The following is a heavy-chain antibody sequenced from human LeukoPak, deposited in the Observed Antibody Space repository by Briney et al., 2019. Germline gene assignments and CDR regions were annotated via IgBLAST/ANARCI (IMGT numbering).Heavy chain of an antibody. CDR2: IKEDGSVK. J-gene: IGHJ4*02. D-gene: IGHD2-21*02. V-gene: IGHV3-7*01. CDR1: GFTFTKHW. CDR3: GRDIVGGGDDY. Sequence: QPGGSLRLSCAASGFTFTKHWMSWVRQAPGRGLEWVANIKEDGSVKNYVDSVKGRFTISRDNARNSVSLQMNSLRAEDTAMYYCGRDIVGGGDDYWGQGTLVTVSS.